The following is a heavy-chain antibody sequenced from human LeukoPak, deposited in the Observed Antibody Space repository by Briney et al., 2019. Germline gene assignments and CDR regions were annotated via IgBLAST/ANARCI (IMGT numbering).Heavy chain of an antibody. CDR1: GDSVSSNSAA. D-gene: IGHD3-22*01. CDR2: TYYRSKWYN. V-gene: IGHV6-1*01. J-gene: IGHJ5*02. CDR3: ARVNYFDGSGCYWWFDP. Sequence: SQTLSLTCAISGDSVSSNSAAWNWIRQSPSRGLEWLGRTYYRSKWYNDYAVSVKSRITINPDTSKNQFSLKLNSVTAADTAVYYCARVNYFDGSGCYWWFDPWGQGTLVTVSS.